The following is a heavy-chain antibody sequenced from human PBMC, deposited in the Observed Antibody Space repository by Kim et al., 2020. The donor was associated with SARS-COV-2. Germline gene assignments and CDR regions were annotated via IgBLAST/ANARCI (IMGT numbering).Heavy chain of an antibody. V-gene: IGHV3-30*18. CDR2: ISYDGSNK. D-gene: IGHD6-13*01. Sequence: GGSLRLSCAASGFTFSSYGMHWVRQAPGKGLEWVAVISYDGSNKYYADSVKGRFTISRDNSKNTLYLQMNSLRAEDTAVYYCAKVCKGGAAAGKGPRIDYWGQGTLVTVSS. J-gene: IGHJ4*02. CDR1: GFTFSSYG. CDR3: AKVCKGGAAAGKGPRIDY.